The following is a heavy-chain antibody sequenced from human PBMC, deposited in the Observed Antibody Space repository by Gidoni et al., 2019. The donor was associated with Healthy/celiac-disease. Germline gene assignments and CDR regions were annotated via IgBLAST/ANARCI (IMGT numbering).Heavy chain of an antibody. D-gene: IGHD3-3*01. CDR1: GGTCSSYA. CDR2: IIPIFGTA. V-gene: IGHV1-69*01. Sequence: QVQLVQSGAEVKQPGSSVLVSCKASGGTCSSYALSWVRQAPGQGLEWMGGIIPIFGTANYAQKFQGRVTITADESTSTAYMELSSLRSEDTAVYYCARSRFLGTNYYYYGMDVWGQGTTVTVSS. CDR3: ARSRFLGTNYYYYGMDV. J-gene: IGHJ6*02.